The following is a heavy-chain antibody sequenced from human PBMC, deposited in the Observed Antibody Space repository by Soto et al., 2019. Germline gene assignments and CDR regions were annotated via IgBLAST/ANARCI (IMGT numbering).Heavy chain of an antibody. Sequence: EVQLVESGGGLVQPGGSLRLSCAASGFSFKDYWMHWVRQAPGKGLVWVSRINTDGRITSYADSVKGRFTISRDNAKNTVYLQMNSLRAEDTATYYCARPYGMGVWGQGTTVTVS. CDR2: INTDGRIT. CDR3: ARPYGMGV. J-gene: IGHJ6*02. V-gene: IGHV3-74*01. CDR1: GFSFKDYW.